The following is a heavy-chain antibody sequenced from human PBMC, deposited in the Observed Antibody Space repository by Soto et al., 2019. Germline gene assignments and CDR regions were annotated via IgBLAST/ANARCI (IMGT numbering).Heavy chain of an antibody. V-gene: IGHV3-23*01. Sequence: PGGSLRLTCTASGFTFSSYVFNWVRQAPGKGLEWVSTIAGGGTTYYADSVKGRFTISRDNSKNTLYLQMNSLRADDTAVYYCARGASSGSQNNWRDPWGQVTLVTVSS. CDR1: GFTFSSYV. D-gene: IGHD3-10*01. CDR2: IAGGGTT. CDR3: ARGASSGSQNNWRDP. J-gene: IGHJ5*02.